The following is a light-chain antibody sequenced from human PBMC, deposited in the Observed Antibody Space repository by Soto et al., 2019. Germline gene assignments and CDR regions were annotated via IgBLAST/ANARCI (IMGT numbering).Light chain of an antibody. J-gene: IGKJ3*01. V-gene: IGKV1-27*01. CDR3: QNYSSVPV. CDR1: QGIRNF. Sequence: DIQMTQSPPSLSASVGDRVTITCRASQGIRNFVAWYQQKPGKAPKLLIYAASTLQSAVQSRVSGSGSGTDITLTINSLQPEDVATYSCQNYSSVPVFGPGTKVEIK. CDR2: AAS.